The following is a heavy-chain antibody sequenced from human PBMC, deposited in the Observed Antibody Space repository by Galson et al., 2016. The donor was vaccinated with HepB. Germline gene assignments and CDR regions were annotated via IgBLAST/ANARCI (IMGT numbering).Heavy chain of an antibody. J-gene: IGHJ6*02. Sequence: SLRLSCAAAGFTFVSYGMHWVRQAPGKGLEWVAVISYDGSNTYYADPVKGRFSISRDKFKNTLYLQMTSLRPEDTAVFYCAKDLGGSTGWYASYGLDVWGQGTTVTVSS. D-gene: IGHD6-19*01. CDR3: AKDLGGSTGWYASYGLDV. CDR1: GFTFVSYG. V-gene: IGHV3-30*18. CDR2: ISYDGSNT.